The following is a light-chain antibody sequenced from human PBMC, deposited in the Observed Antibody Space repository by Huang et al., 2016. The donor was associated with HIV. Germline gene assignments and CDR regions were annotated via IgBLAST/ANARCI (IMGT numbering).Light chain of an antibody. CDR3: QQYSVSPYT. Sequence: EIVLTQSPGTLSLSPGERATLSSRASQSIITTYLNWYQQRPGQAPRLLIYAASSRATGISDRFSGGGSGTDFTLNISRLEPGDFAVYYCQQYSVSPYTFGQGTKLEIK. CDR2: AAS. J-gene: IGKJ2*01. V-gene: IGKV3-20*01. CDR1: QSIITTY.